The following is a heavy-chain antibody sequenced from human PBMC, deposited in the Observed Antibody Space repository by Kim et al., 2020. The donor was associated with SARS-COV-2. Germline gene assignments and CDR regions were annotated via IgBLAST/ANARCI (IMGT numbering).Heavy chain of an antibody. CDR2: IDHSGTT. CDR1: GESLIGYY. J-gene: IGHJ6*03. Sequence: SETLSLTCGVYGESLIGYYWSWIRQPPGKGLEWIGEIDHSGTTSHNPSLKSRATISLATSEKQLSLWLNSVTDADTAVYYCARIGAPATDSYYYTMDVWG. CDR3: ARIGAPATDSYYYTMDV. D-gene: IGHD3-16*01. V-gene: IGHV4-34*04.